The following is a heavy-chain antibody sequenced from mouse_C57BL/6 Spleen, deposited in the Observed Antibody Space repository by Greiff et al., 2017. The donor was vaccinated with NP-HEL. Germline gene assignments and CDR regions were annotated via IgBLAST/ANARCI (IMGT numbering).Heavy chain of an antibody. J-gene: IGHJ2*01. V-gene: IGHV1-59*01. CDR2: IDPSDSYT. D-gene: IGHD1-1*01. Sequence: QVQLQQSGAELVRPGTSVKLSCKASGYTFTSYWMHWVKQRPGQGLEWIGVIDPSDSYTNYNQKFKGKATLTVDTSSSTAYMQLSSLTSEDSAVYYCARPYYGFDYWGQGTTLTVSS. CDR1: GYTFTSYW. CDR3: ARPYYGFDY.